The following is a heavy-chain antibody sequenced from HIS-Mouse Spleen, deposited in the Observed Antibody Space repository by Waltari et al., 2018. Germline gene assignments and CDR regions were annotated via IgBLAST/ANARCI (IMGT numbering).Heavy chain of an antibody. Sequence: EVQLVESGGGLVQPGRSLSLSCAASGSTLDAYAMHWVRQAPGKGLEWASGISWNSGSIGYADSVKGRFTISRDNAKNSLYLQMNSLRAEDTALYYCAKDLRPAYSSSPYFDYWGQGTLVTVSS. D-gene: IGHD6-6*01. CDR2: ISWNSGSI. J-gene: IGHJ4*02. V-gene: IGHV3-9*01. CDR3: AKDLRPAYSSSPYFDY. CDR1: GSTLDAYA.